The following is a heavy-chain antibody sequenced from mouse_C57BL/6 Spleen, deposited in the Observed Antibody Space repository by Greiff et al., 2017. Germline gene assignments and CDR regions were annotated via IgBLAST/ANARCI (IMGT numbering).Heavy chain of an antibody. Sequence: VQLQQSGAELVKPGASVKISCKASGYAFSSYWMNWVKQRPGKGLEWIGQIYPGDGDTNYNGKFKGKATLTADKSSSTAYMQLSSLTSEDSAVYFCARLAAQATAFAYWGQGTLVTVSA. V-gene: IGHV1-80*01. J-gene: IGHJ3*01. CDR1: GYAFSSYW. D-gene: IGHD3-2*02. CDR2: IYPGDGDT. CDR3: ARLAAQATAFAY.